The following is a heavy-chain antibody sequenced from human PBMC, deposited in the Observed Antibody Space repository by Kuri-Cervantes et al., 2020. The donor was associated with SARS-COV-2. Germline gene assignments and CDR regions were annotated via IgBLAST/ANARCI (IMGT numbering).Heavy chain of an antibody. CDR2: INPNSGGT. CDR1: GDTLNHYI. V-gene: IGHV1-2*04. Sequence: ASVKVSCKASGDTLNHYILNWVRQAPGQGLEWMGWINPNSGGTNYAQKFQGWVTMTRDTSISTAYMELSRLRSEDTAVYYCARNYGATPAFGPWGQGTLVTVSS. CDR3: ARNYGATPAFGP. J-gene: IGHJ5*02. D-gene: IGHD4-17*01.